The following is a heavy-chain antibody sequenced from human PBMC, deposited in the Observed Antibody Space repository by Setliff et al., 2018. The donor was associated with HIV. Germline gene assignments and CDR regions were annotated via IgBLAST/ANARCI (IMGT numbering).Heavy chain of an antibody. Sequence: SETLSLTCTVSGDSISRRIYYWGWIRQPPGKGLEWIGNFYYSGSSHYNPSLKSRVTISVDTSKNQFSLKLISVSAADTAVYFCAKHQPLLKMRIPQPPNFDSWGQGTLVTVSS. J-gene: IGHJ4*02. CDR3: AKHQPLLKMRIPQPPNFDS. CDR2: FYYSGSS. V-gene: IGHV4-39*01. CDR1: GDSISRRIYY. D-gene: IGHD2-2*02.